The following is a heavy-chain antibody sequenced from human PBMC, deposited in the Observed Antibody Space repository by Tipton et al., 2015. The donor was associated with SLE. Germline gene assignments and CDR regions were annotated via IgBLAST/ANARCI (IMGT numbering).Heavy chain of an antibody. CDR1: GGSISSSSYY. CDR3: ARHGSYSSGHFDY. J-gene: IGHJ4*02. CDR2: IYYSGST. D-gene: IGHD6-25*01. Sequence: TLSLTCTVSGGSISSSSYYWGWIRQPPGKGLEWIGRIYYSGSTYYNPSLKSRVTISVDTPKNQFSLKLTSVTAADTAVYYCARHGSYSSGHFDYWGQGTLVTVSS. V-gene: IGHV4-39*01.